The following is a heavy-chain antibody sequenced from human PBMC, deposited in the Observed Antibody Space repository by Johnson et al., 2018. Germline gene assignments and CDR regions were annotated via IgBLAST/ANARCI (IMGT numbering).Heavy chain of an antibody. Sequence: VQLLESGGGVVQPGRSLRLSCAASGFTFSSYGMHWVRQAPGKGLEWVAVIWYDGSNKYYADSVKGRFTISRDNSKNTLYLQMNSLRAEDTAVYYCARGNWGDAFDIWGQGTMVTVSS. CDR2: IWYDGSNK. V-gene: IGHV3-33*01. D-gene: IGHD7-27*01. CDR1: GFTFSSYG. CDR3: ARGNWGDAFDI. J-gene: IGHJ3*02.